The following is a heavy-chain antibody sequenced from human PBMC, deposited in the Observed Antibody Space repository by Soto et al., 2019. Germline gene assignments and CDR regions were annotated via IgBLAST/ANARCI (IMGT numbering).Heavy chain of an antibody. CDR2: ISGSGGST. V-gene: IGHV3-23*01. J-gene: IGHJ4*02. CDR3: AKGYDLWSGYSPLDDY. CDR1: GFTFSSYA. D-gene: IGHD3-3*01. Sequence: EVQLLESGGGLVQPGGSLRLSCAASGFTFSSYAMSWVRQAPGKGLEWVSAISGSGGSTYYADSVKGRFTISRDNSKNTLYLLINSVRAEDTAVYYCAKGYDLWSGYSPLDDYWGQGTLVTVSS.